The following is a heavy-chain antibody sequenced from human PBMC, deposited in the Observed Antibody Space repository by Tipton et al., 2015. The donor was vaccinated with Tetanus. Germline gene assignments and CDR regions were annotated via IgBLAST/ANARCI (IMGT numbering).Heavy chain of an antibody. D-gene: IGHD3-3*01. CDR2: ISSSGST. J-gene: IGHJ4*02. V-gene: IGHV4-61*08. CDR1: GDSLRSGDRN. Sequence: GLVKPSETLSLTCTVSGDSLRSGDRNWSWIRQAPGKGLEWLAYISSSGSTNSDYFLKSRISISRGTSKNQYFLNLSSVTAADTAVYFCARANYDFSMKGPFDSWGQGILVVVSA. CDR3: ARANYDFSMKGPFDS.